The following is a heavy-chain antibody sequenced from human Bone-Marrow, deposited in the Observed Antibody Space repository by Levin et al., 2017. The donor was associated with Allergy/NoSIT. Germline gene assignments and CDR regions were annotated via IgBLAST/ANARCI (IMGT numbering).Heavy chain of an antibody. D-gene: IGHD6-13*01. CDR3: ARKRESSSSSWYGGGSFDS. CDR2: ITSGGSTT. CDR1: GFTFSSYA. V-gene: IGHV3-48*03. J-gene: IGHJ4*02. Sequence: GSLRLSCAASGFTFSSYAMNWVRQAPGKGLEWISYITSGGSTTNYADSVKGRFTISRDNAKNSLFLQMNSLTVEDTAIYYCARKRESSSSSWYGGGSFDSWGQGTLVTVSS.